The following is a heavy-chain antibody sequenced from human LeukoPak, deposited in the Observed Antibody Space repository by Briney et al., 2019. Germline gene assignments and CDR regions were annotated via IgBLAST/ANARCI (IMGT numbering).Heavy chain of an antibody. CDR2: IGTSSSTI. Sequence: PGGSLRLSCAASGFTFSSYGMNWVRQAPGKGLEWVSYIGTSSSTIYYADSVKGGFTISRDNAKNSLYLQMNSLRDEDTAVYYCARHDYGGNSGDYWGQGTLVTVSS. J-gene: IGHJ4*02. V-gene: IGHV3-48*02. CDR3: ARHDYGGNSGDY. CDR1: GFTFSSYG. D-gene: IGHD4-23*01.